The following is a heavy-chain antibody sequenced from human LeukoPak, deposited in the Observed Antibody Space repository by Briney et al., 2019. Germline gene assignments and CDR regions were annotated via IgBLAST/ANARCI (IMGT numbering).Heavy chain of an antibody. Sequence: ASVKVSCKASGYTFTSYGISWVRQAPGQGLEWMGWISAYNGNTNYAQKLQGGVTMTTDTSTSTAYMELRSLRSDDTAVYYCAREGDCSGGSCYRETDYWGQGTLVTVSS. CDR1: GYTFTSYG. J-gene: IGHJ4*02. V-gene: IGHV1-18*01. D-gene: IGHD2-15*01. CDR3: AREGDCSGGSCYRETDY. CDR2: ISAYNGNT.